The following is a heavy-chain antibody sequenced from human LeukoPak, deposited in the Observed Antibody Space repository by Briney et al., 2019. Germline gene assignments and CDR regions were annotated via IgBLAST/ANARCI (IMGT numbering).Heavy chain of an antibody. D-gene: IGHD3-10*01. CDR2: IDTTTNYI. Sequence: PGGSLRLSCAASGFTFSTYSMNWVRQAPGKGLKWVSFIDTTTNYIYYGASVKGRFTISRDNAKNSLYLQMNGLRAEDTAVYYCARGRSITLLRGVAMSDGFDFWGQGAMVTVSS. CDR1: GFTFSTYS. CDR3: ARGRSITLLRGVAMSDGFDF. J-gene: IGHJ3*01. V-gene: IGHV3-21*01.